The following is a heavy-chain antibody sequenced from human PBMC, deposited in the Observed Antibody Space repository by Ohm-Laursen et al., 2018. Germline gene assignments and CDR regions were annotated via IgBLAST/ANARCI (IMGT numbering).Heavy chain of an antibody. CDR2: IKPDGTEK. V-gene: IGHV3-7*01. CDR1: GFTFSSYW. D-gene: IGHD3-22*01. CDR3: ARDVNYYDSSGYYDAFDI. J-gene: IGHJ3*02. Sequence: SLRLSCAASGFTFSSYWMSWVRQAPGKGLEWVANIKPDGTEKSYVDSVKGRFTISRDNAKNSLYLQMSSLRAKDTAVYYCARDVNYYDSSGYYDAFDIWGQGTMVTVSS.